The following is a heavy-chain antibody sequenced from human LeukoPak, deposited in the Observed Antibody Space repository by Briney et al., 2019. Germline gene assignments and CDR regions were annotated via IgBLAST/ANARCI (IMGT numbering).Heavy chain of an antibody. Sequence: GGSLRLSCAASGFTLSSYWMHWVRQAPGKGLEWVAVISYDGVNEYYAEALKGRFSISRDSSGNTAYLQMNSLRIDDTAVYYCVKASSGSYWGGYFDYWGQGALVTVSS. D-gene: IGHD1-26*01. CDR1: GFTLSSYW. CDR3: VKASSGSYWGGYFDY. V-gene: IGHV3-30*18. CDR2: ISYDGVNE. J-gene: IGHJ4*02.